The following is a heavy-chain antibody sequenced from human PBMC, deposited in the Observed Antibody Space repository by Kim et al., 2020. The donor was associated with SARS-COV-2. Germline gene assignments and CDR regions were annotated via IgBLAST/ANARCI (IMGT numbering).Heavy chain of an antibody. J-gene: IGHJ4*02. V-gene: IGHV3-23*01. Sequence: GGSLRLSCAASGFTFSSYAMRWVRQAPGKGLEWVSAITGSGGKTYYADSVKGRFTISRDNSKNTLYLQMNSLRAEDTAAFYCTKSYSSSPAEYSGQGNLGTVSS. CDR2: ITGSGGKT. CDR3: TKSYSSSPAEY. CDR1: GFTFSSYA. D-gene: IGHD6-13*01.